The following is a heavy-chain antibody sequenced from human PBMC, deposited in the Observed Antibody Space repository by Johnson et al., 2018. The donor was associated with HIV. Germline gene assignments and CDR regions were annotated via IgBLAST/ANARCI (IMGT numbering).Heavy chain of an antibody. V-gene: IGHV3-30*02. CDR1: AFNFNTYG. CDR2: IRYDGSSK. D-gene: IGHD6-25*01. CDR3: AKEAADDAFDI. Sequence: QVQLVESGGGVVQPGGSLRLSCAASAFNFNTYGMDWVRQAPGKGLEWVAFIRYDGSSKYYADSVKGRFTVSRDDSKNTLYLQMNSLRAEDTAVYYCAKEAADDAFDIWGQGTVVTVSS. J-gene: IGHJ3*02.